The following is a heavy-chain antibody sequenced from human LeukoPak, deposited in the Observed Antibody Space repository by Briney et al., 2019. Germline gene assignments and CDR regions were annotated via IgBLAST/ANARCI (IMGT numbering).Heavy chain of an antibody. D-gene: IGHD3-22*01. V-gene: IGHV3-23*01. Sequence: GSLRLSCAASGFTFSSYAMSWVRQAPGKGLKWVSTISGSGASTYYADSVKGRFTISRDNSKNTLYLQMNSLRAEDTAVYYCAKDPGRYYDSSGYYHDYWGQGTLVTVSS. CDR1: GFTFSSYA. CDR3: AKDPGRYYDSSGYYHDY. CDR2: ISGSGAST. J-gene: IGHJ4*02.